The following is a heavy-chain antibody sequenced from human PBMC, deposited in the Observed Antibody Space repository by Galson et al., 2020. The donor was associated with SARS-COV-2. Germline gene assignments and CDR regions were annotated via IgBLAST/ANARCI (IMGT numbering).Heavy chain of an antibody. CDR1: GFTFSSYA. CDR2: ISYDGSNK. CDR3: TRDSYDYVWGSYRYTD. J-gene: IGHJ4*02. D-gene: IGHD3-16*02. V-gene: IGHV3-30-3*01. Sequence: TGGSLRLSCAASGFTFSSYAMHWVRQAPGKGLEWVAVISYDGSNKYYADSVKGRFTISRDNSKNTLYLQINSLRAEDTAVYYCTRDSYDYVWGSYRYTDWGQGTLVTVSS.